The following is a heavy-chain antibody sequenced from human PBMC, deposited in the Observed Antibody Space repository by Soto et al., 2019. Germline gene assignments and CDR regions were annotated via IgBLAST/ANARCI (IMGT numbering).Heavy chain of an antibody. CDR3: ARDGLAARPTRESPMDV. J-gene: IGHJ6*02. CDR1: GGTFSSYA. Sequence: QVQLVQSGAEVKKPGSSVKVSCKASGGTFSSYAISWVRQAPGHGLEWMGGIIPIFGTANYAQKFQGRVTITADESTSTAYMELSSLRSEDTAVYYCARDGLAARPTRESPMDVWGQGTTVTVSS. V-gene: IGHV1-69*01. D-gene: IGHD6-6*01. CDR2: IIPIFGTA.